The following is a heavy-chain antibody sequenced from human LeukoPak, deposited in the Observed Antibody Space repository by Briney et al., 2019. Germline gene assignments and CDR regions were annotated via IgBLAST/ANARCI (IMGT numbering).Heavy chain of an antibody. CDR1: GFTFSTYG. Sequence: SGGSLRLSCAASGFTFSTYGMSWVRQAPGKGLEWVSGISGGGGTTYYADSVKGRFTISRDNSENTLFLQMNSLRAEDTAVYYCAKAWSTWYFDYWGQGTLVTVSS. D-gene: IGHD1-26*01. CDR3: AKAWSTWYFDY. CDR2: ISGGGGTT. V-gene: IGHV3-23*01. J-gene: IGHJ4*02.